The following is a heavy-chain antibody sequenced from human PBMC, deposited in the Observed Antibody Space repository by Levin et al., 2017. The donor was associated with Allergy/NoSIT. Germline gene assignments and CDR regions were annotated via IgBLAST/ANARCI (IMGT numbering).Heavy chain of an antibody. CDR2: IYYSGST. CDR3: ARENPAKQLAIFDY. CDR1: GGSISSGDYY. D-gene: IGHD6-13*01. V-gene: IGHV4-30-4*01. Sequence: SETLSLTCTVSGGSISSGDYYWSWIRQPPGKGLEWIGYIYYSGSTYYNPSLKSRVTISVDTSKNQFSLKLSSVTAADTAVYYCARENPAKQLAIFDYWGQGTLVTVSS. J-gene: IGHJ4*02.